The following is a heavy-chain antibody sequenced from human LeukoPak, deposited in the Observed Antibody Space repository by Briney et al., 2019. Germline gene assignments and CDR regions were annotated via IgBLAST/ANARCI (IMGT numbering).Heavy chain of an antibody. Sequence: PGGSLRLSCAASGFTFDDYAMHWVRQAPGKGLEWVSGISWNSGSIGYADSVKGRFTISRDNAKNSLYLQMNSLRAEDTAVYYCARGGYRAYYVDYWGQGTLVTVSS. CDR3: ARGGYRAYYVDY. D-gene: IGHD5-12*01. CDR2: ISWNSGSI. CDR1: GFTFDDYA. J-gene: IGHJ4*02. V-gene: IGHV3-9*01.